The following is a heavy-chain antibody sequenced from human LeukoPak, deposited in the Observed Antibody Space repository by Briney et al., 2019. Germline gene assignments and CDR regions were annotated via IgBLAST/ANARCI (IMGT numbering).Heavy chain of an antibody. Sequence: KPSETLSLTCAVYGGSFSGYYWSWIRQPPGKGLEWIGEINHSGSTNYNPSLKSRVTISVDTSKNQFSLKLSSVTAADTAVYYCARRPRTEWFKNWFDPWGQGTLVTVSS. J-gene: IGHJ5*02. D-gene: IGHD3-3*01. CDR2: INHSGST. V-gene: IGHV4-34*01. CDR3: ARRPRTEWFKNWFDP. CDR1: GGSFSGYY.